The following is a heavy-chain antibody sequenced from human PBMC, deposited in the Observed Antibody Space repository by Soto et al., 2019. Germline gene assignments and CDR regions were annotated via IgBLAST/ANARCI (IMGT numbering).Heavy chain of an antibody. D-gene: IGHD2-8*02. V-gene: IGHV3-30*03. Sequence: QVQLVESGGGVVQPGRSLRLSCAVFGFTVSTYGMHWVRQAPGKGLEWVAVISRDGGTKYYADSVNGRFTISKDNSRNTLYLEMNNLRGDDMGVYYCTGEVASGYWGQGTLVVVSS. J-gene: IGHJ4*02. CDR2: ISRDGGTK. CDR1: GFTVSTYG. CDR3: TGEVASGY.